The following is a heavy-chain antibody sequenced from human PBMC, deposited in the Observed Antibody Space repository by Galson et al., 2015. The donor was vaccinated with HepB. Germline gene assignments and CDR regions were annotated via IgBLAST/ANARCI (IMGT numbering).Heavy chain of an antibody. V-gene: IGHV1-69*10. CDR2: IIPILGIA. J-gene: IGHJ6*03. Sequence: SVKVPCKASGGTFSSYAISWVRQAPGQGLEWMGGIIPILGIANYAQKFQGRVTITADKSTSTAYMELSSLRSEDTAVYYCARGRRTYGDSFAVLGPYYYYMDVWGKGTTVTVSS. D-gene: IGHD4-17*01. CDR3: ARGRRTYGDSFAVLGPYYYYMDV. CDR1: GGTFSSYA.